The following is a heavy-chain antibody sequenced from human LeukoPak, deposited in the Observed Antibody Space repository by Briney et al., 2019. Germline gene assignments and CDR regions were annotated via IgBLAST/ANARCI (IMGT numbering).Heavy chain of an antibody. J-gene: IGHJ6*02. V-gene: IGHV3-30*18. D-gene: IGHD3-10*01. CDR3: ANFYGSGSPYGMDV. Sequence: GGSLRLSCAASGFTFSSYGMHWVRQAPGKGLEWVAVISYDGSNKYYADSVKGRFTISRDNSKNTPYLQMNSLRAEDTAVYYCANFYGSGSPYGMDVWGQGTTVTVSS. CDR1: GFTFSSYG. CDR2: ISYDGSNK.